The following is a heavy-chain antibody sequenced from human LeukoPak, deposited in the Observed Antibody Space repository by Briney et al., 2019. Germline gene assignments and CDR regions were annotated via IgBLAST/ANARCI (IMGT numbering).Heavy chain of an antibody. V-gene: IGHV1-2*02. CDR3: ARDLYVQTYYYYYMDV. Sequence: ASVKVSCKASGYTFTGYYTHWVRQAPGQGLEWMGWINPNSGGTNYAQKFQGRVTMTRDTSISTAYMELSRLRSDGTAVYYCARDLYVQTYYYYYMDVWGKGTTVTVSS. CDR1: GYTFTGYY. D-gene: IGHD3-16*01. CDR2: INPNSGGT. J-gene: IGHJ6*03.